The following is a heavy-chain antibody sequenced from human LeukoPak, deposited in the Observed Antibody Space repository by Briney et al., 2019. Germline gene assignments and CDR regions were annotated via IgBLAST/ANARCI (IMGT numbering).Heavy chain of an antibody. J-gene: IGHJ4*02. D-gene: IGHD3-22*01. Sequence: ASVKVSCKTSGYTFTTHDINWVRQATGQGLEWMGWMNPNSGNTGYAQKFQGRVTITRNTSISTAYMELSSLRSEDTAVYYCARNLLDYYDSSESSDSGGYYFDYWGQGTLVTVSS. V-gene: IGHV1-8*03. CDR1: GYTFTTHD. CDR3: ARNLLDYYDSSESSDSGGYYFDY. CDR2: MNPNSGNT.